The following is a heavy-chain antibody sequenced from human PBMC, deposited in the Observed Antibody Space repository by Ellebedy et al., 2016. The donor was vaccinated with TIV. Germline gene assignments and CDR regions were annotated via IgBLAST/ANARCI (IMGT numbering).Heavy chain of an antibody. CDR3: ARQGLYGSGYDAFDI. V-gene: IGHV4-39*01. J-gene: IGHJ3*02. Sequence: GSLRLSXTVSGGSISSSSYYWGWIRQPPGKGLEWIGSIYYSGSTYYNPSLKSRVTISVDTSKNQFSLKLSSVTAADTAVYYCARQGLYGSGYDAFDIWGQGTMVTVSS. CDR2: IYYSGST. CDR1: GGSISSSSYY. D-gene: IGHD3-10*01.